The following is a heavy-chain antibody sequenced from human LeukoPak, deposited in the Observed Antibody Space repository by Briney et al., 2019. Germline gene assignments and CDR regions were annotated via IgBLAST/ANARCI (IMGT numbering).Heavy chain of an antibody. D-gene: IGHD6-19*01. CDR2: INTNTGNP. Sequence: ASVKVSCKASGYTFTSYAMSWVRQAPGQGLEWMGWINTNTGNPTYAQGFTGRFVFSLDTSVSTAYLQISSLKTEDTAVYYCASYGSTQQWLVPFGYWGQGTLVTVSS. J-gene: IGHJ4*02. V-gene: IGHV7-4-1*02. CDR3: ASYGSTQQWLVPFGY. CDR1: GYTFTSYA.